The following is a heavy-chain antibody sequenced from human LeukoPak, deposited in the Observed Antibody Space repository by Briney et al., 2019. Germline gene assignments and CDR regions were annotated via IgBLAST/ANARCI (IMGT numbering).Heavy chain of an antibody. D-gene: IGHD2-21*02. J-gene: IGHJ4*02. Sequence: GGSLRLSCTASGFTFSSYEVKWVRQAPGKGLEWVSKISSSGRTKDYADSVKGRFTISRDNAKNSLYLQMNSLRAEDTAVYYCVRLDAGDSLDYWGQGTLVTVSS. V-gene: IGHV3-48*03. CDR3: VRLDAGDSLDY. CDR1: GFTFSSYE. CDR2: ISSSGRTK.